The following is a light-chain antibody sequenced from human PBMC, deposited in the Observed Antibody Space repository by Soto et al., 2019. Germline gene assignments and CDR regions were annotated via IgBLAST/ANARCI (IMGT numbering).Light chain of an antibody. Sequence: EIVMTQSPVTLSVSPGERATLSCRSSQSVSSNLAWYQQKPGQAPRLLIYGASTRATGSPARFSGSGSGTEFTLTISSLQSEDFAVYYCQQYNNWPLYTFGQGTKLEIK. CDR2: GAS. V-gene: IGKV3D-15*01. CDR3: QQYNNWPLYT. CDR1: QSVSSN. J-gene: IGKJ2*01.